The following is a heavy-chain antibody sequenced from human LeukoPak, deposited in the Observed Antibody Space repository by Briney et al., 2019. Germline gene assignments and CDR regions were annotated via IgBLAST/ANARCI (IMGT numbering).Heavy chain of an antibody. D-gene: IGHD2-21*01. CDR1: GYTFTSYG. V-gene: IGHV1-18*01. Sequence: ASVKVSCKASGYTFTSYGISWVRQAPGQGLEWMGWISAYNGNTNYAQKLQGRVTMTEDTSTDTAYMELSSLRSEDTAVYYCATGRLYCGGDCYHLDAFDIWGQGTMVTVSS. CDR2: ISAYNGNT. J-gene: IGHJ3*02. CDR3: ATGRLYCGGDCYHLDAFDI.